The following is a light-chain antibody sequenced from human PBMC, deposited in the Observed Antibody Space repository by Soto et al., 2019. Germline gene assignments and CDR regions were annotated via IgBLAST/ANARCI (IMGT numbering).Light chain of an antibody. J-gene: IGKJ1*01. CDR2: VAS. V-gene: IGKV3-20*01. CDR1: QSVSRNF. Sequence: EIVLTQSPGTLSLSPGERATLSCKASQSVSRNFLAWYQRKPGQAPRLLIYVASYRATDIPYRFSGSGSGTDFTLTITRLEPEDFAVYYCQQYGTSPPTFGQGTKVEI. CDR3: QQYGTSPPT.